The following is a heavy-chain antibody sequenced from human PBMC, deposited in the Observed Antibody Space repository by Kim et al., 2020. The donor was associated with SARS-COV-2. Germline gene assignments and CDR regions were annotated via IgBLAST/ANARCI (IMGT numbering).Heavy chain of an antibody. V-gene: IGHV4-39*01. Sequence: SETLSLTCTVSGGSISSSSYYWGWIRQPPGKGLEWFGSIYDSGSTYYTPSLKSRITTSVDTSKNQFSLKLSSVTAADTAVYYCARHKRAGRYYDSSGYYYLSWFDPWGQGTLVTVSS. CDR2: IYDSGST. CDR1: GGSISSSSYY. CDR3: ARHKRAGRYYDSSGYYYLSWFDP. J-gene: IGHJ5*02. D-gene: IGHD3-22*01.